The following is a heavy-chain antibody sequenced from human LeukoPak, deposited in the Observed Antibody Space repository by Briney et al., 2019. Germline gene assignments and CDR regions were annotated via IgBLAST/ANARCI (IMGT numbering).Heavy chain of an antibody. D-gene: IGHD2-2*01. CDR3: ARDLAGSYCSSTSCYAVGWFDP. CDR2: IYYSGST. V-gene: IGHV4-31*03. J-gene: IGHJ5*02. Sequence: SETLSLTCTVSGGSISSGGYYWSWIRQHPGKGLEWVGYIYYSGSTYYNPSLKSRVTISVDTSKNQFSLKLSSVTAADTAVYYCARDLAGSYCSSTSCYAVGWFDPWGQGTLVTVSS. CDR1: GGSISSGGYY.